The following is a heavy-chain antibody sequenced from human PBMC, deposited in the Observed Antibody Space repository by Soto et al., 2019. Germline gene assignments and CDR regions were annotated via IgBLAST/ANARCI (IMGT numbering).Heavy chain of an antibody. CDR2: IIPIFGTA. D-gene: IGHD4-17*01. CDR3: ARATVTTHTYYYYYGMDV. CDR1: GGTFSSYA. V-gene: IGHV1-69*01. J-gene: IGHJ6*02. Sequence: QVQLVQSGAEVKKPGSSVKVSCKASGGTFSSYAISWVRQAPGQGLEWMGGIIPIFGTANYAQKFQGRVTITADEYTSKAYMELSRRRSEDTAVYYCARATVTTHTYYYYYGMDVWGQGTTVTVSS.